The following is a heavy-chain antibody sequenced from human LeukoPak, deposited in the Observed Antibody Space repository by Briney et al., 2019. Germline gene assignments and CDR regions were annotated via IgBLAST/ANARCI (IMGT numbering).Heavy chain of an antibody. J-gene: IGHJ4*02. D-gene: IGHD6-13*01. CDR1: GGSFSGYY. CDR3: ARDQGGLRSSSWYVLDY. CDR2: IYYSGST. V-gene: IGHV4-34*01. Sequence: SETLSLTCAVYGGSFSGYYWSWIRQPPGKGLEWIGSIYYSGSTYYNPSLKSRVTISVDTSKNQFSLKLSSVTAADTAVYYCARDQGGLRSSSWYVLDYWGQGTLVTVSS.